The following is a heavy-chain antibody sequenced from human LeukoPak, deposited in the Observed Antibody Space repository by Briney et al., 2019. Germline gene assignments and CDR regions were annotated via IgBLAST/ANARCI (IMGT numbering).Heavy chain of an antibody. CDR2: IYYSGST. V-gene: IGHV4-39*07. CDR1: DGSISSRSYY. Sequence: PSETLSLTCTVSDGSISSRSYYWGWIRQPPGKGLEWIGSIYYSGSTYYNPSLKSRVIISVDMSKNQFSLKLSSVTAADTAVYYCARVLVRGAYNWFDPWGQGTLVTVSS. J-gene: IGHJ5*02. D-gene: IGHD3-10*02. CDR3: ARVLVRGAYNWFDP.